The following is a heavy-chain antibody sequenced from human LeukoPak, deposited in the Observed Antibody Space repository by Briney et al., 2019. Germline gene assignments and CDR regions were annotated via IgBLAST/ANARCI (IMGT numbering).Heavy chain of an antibody. CDR3: AREPLWYFDL. Sequence: SETLSLTCTVSGGSISSYYWSWIRQPPGKGLEWIGEINHSGSTNYNPSLKSRVTISVDTSKNQFSLKLSSVTAADTAVYYCAREPLWYFDLWGRGTLVTVSS. J-gene: IGHJ2*01. V-gene: IGHV4-34*01. CDR2: INHSGST. CDR1: GGSISSYY.